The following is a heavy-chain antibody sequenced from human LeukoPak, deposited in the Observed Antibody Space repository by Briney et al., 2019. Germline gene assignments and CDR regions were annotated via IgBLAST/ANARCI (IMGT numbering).Heavy chain of an antibody. Sequence: PSETLSLTCTVSGGSISSSSYYWGWIRQPPGKGLEWIGSIYYSGSTYYNPSLKSRVTISVDTSKNQFSLKLSSVTAADTAVYYCARPVGSPYCSSTSCYNWFDPWGQGTLSPSPQ. CDR3: ARPVGSPYCSSTSCYNWFDP. D-gene: IGHD2-2*01. CDR2: IYYSGST. V-gene: IGHV4-39*01. CDR1: GGSISSSSYY. J-gene: IGHJ5*02.